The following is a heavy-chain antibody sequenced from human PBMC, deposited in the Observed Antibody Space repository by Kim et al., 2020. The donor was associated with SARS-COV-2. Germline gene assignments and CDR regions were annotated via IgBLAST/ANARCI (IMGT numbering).Heavy chain of an antibody. CDR3: AKDAYNYYDSSGYVLAPNFDY. Sequence: GGSLRLSCAASGFTFSSYGMHWVRQAPGKGLEWVAVISYDGSNKYYADSVKGRFTISRDNSKNTLYLQMNSLRAEDTAVYYCAKDAYNYYDSSGYVLAPNFDYWGQGTLVTVSS. V-gene: IGHV3-30*18. CDR2: ISYDGSNK. D-gene: IGHD3-22*01. CDR1: GFTFSSYG. J-gene: IGHJ4*02.